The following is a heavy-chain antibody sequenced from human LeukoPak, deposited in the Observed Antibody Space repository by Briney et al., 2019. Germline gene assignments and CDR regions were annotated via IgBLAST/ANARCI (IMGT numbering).Heavy chain of an antibody. D-gene: IGHD2-2*01. J-gene: IGHJ6*03. CDR2: INHSGST. CDR3: ARGRLCSSTSCYDVYYYYYYMDV. CDR1: GGSFGGYY. Sequence: SETLSLTCAVYGGSFGGYYWSWIRQPPEKGLEWIGEINHSGSTNYNPSLKSRVTISVDTSKNQFSLKLSSVTAADTAVYYCARGRLCSSTSCYDVYYYYYYMDVWGKGTTVTVSS. V-gene: IGHV4-34*01.